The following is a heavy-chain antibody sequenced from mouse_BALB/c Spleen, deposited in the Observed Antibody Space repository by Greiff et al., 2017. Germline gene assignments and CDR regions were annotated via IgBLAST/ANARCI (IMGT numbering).Heavy chain of an antibody. D-gene: IGHD2-3*01. V-gene: IGHV1S34*01. J-gene: IGHJ4*01. CDR1: GYSFTGYY. CDR3: ARGCGYYVPSAMDY. Sequence: LVKTGASVKISCKASGYSFTGYYMHWVKQSHGKSLEWIGYISCYNGATSYNQKFKGKATFTVDTSSSTAYMQFNSLTSEDSAVYYCARGCGYYVPSAMDYWGQGTSVTVSS. CDR2: ISCYNGAT.